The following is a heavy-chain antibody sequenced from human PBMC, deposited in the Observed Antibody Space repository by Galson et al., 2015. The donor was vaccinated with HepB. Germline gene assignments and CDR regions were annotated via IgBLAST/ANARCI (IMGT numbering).Heavy chain of an antibody. D-gene: IGHD3-10*01. Sequence: SLRLSCAASGFTFSSYDMHWVRQATGKGLEWVSAIGTAGDTYYPGSVKGRFTISRENAKNSLYLQMNSLRAGDTAVYYCARALNSGSYFSGYYYGMDVWGQGTTVTVSS. V-gene: IGHV3-13*04. CDR2: IGTAGDT. J-gene: IGHJ6*02. CDR1: GFTFSSYD. CDR3: ARALNSGSYFSGYYYGMDV.